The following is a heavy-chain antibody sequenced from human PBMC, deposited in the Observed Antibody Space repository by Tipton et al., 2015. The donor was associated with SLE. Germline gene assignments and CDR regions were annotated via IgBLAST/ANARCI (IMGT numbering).Heavy chain of an antibody. D-gene: IGHD3-10*01. CDR2: INHSGST. Sequence: GLVKPSETLSLTCAVYGGSFSGYYWSWIRQPPGKGLEWIGEINHSGSTNYNPSLKSRVTTSVDTSKNQFSLKLSSVTAADTAVYYCARHAPGQNFDYWGQGTLVTVSS. J-gene: IGHJ4*02. CDR1: GGSFSGYY. CDR3: ARHAPGQNFDY. V-gene: IGHV4-34*01.